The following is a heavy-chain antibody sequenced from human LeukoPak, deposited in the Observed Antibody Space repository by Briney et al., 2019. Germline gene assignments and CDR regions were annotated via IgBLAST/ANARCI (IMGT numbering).Heavy chain of an antibody. CDR2: ISYDGSNK. Sequence: GGSLRLSCAASGFTFSSYAMHWVRQAPGKGLEWVAVISYDGSNKYYADSVKGRFTISRDNSKNTLYLQMNSLRAEDTAVYYCARGPSSSWTMYYFDYWGQGTLVTVSS. V-gene: IGHV3-30-3*01. CDR3: ARGPSSSWTMYYFDY. J-gene: IGHJ4*02. CDR1: GFTFSSYA. D-gene: IGHD6-13*01.